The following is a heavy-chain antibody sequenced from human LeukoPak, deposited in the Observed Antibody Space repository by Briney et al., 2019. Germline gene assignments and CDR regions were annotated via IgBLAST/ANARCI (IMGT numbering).Heavy chain of an antibody. Sequence: ASVKVSCKASGGTFSSYAISWVRQAPGQGLEWMGGIIPIFGTANYAQKFQGRVTITTDESTSTAYMELSSLRSEDTAVYYCARLLTPGAYFDYCGQGTLVTVSS. V-gene: IGHV1-69*05. J-gene: IGHJ4*02. CDR3: ARLLTPGAYFDY. CDR1: GGTFSSYA. CDR2: IIPIFGTA. D-gene: IGHD4/OR15-4a*01.